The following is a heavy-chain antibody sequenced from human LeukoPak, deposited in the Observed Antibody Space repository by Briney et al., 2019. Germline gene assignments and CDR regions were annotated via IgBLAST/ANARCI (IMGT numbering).Heavy chain of an antibody. CDR1: GVSIRDTSYY. J-gene: IGHJ6*02. CDR2: IYYNGKT. V-gene: IGHV4-39*01. CDR3: ARPSGPSYYGMDV. D-gene: IGHD3-10*01. Sequence: SETLSLTCTVSGVSIRDTSYYWGWIRQPPGEGLEWIGSIYYNGKTYYNPSLKSRVTISADTSNNQFFLKLTSVTAADTAVYYCARPSGPSYYGMDVWGQGTTVTVSS.